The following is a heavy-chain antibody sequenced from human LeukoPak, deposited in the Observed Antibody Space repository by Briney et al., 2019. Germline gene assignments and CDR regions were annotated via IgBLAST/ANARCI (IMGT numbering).Heavy chain of an antibody. CDR3: TRGKNFRADAFDI. D-gene: IGHD2/OR15-2a*01. V-gene: IGHV3-33*01. CDR1: GFTFSGSS. Sequence: HPGRSLRLSCAASGFTFSGSSMHWVRQAPGKGLEWVAVIWYDGSNKNYVDSVKGRFTISRDNPKNTLHLQMNSLRAEDTAVYYCTRGKNFRADAFDIWGQGTMVTVSS. J-gene: IGHJ3*02. CDR2: IWYDGSNK.